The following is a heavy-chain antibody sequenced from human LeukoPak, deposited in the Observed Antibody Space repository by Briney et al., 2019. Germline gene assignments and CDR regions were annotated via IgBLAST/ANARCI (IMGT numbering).Heavy chain of an antibody. J-gene: IGHJ4*02. D-gene: IGHD3-10*01. V-gene: IGHV3-48*04. Sequence: GGSLRLSCAASGFTFSSYSMNWVRQAPGKGLEWVSYISSSSSTIYYADSVKGRFTISRDNAKNSLYLQMNSLRAEDTAVYYCAREDPEGTFDYWGQGTLVTVSS. CDR3: AREDPEGTFDY. CDR2: ISSSSSTI. CDR1: GFTFSSYS.